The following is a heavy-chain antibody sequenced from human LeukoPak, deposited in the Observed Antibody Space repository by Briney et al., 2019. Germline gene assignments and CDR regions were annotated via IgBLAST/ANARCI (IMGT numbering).Heavy chain of an antibody. Sequence: SETLSLTCTASGGSISTYYWSWIRQPPGKGLEWIGYIYYSGGTNYNPSLKSRLTISVDTSKNQFSLRLSSVTAADTAVYYCARSPTGGSPFFDYWGQGTLVTVSS. CDR3: ARSPTGGSPFFDY. CDR1: GGSISTYY. D-gene: IGHD2-15*01. J-gene: IGHJ4*02. CDR2: IYYSGGT. V-gene: IGHV4-59*01.